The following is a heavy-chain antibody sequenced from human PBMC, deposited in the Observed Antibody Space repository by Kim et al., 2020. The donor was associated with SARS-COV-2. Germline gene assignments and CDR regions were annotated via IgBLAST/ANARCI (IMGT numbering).Heavy chain of an antibody. J-gene: IGHJ4*02. D-gene: IGHD5-12*01. V-gene: IGHV3-23*01. CDR2: ISGSGGST. CDR3: AKGGSGYHLSLYFDY. Sequence: GGSLRLSCAASGFTFSSYAISWVRQAQGKGLEWVSAISGSGGSTYYADSVKGRFTISRDNSKNTLYLQMNSLRAEDTAVYYCAKGGSGYHLSLYFDYWGQGTLVTVSS. CDR1: GFTFSSYA.